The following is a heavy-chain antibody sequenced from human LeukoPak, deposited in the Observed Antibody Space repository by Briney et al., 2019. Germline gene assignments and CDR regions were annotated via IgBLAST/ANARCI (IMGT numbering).Heavy chain of an antibody. V-gene: IGHV3-53*01. J-gene: IGHJ4*02. CDR2: IYSGGST. CDR3: ARGPYSSGWYFDDDFYFDY. D-gene: IGHD6-19*01. CDR1: GITFSTYA. Sequence: GGSLRLSCAASGITFSTYAMNWVRQAPGKGLEWVSVIYSGGSTYYADSVKGRFTISRDNSKNTLYLQMNSLRAEDTAVYYCARGPYSSGWYFDDDFYFDYWGQGTLVTVSS.